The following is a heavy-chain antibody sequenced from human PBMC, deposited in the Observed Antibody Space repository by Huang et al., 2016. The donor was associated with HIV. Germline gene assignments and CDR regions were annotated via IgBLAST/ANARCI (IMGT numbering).Heavy chain of an antibody. CDR3: TTDRDYGDYVADAFDI. J-gene: IGHJ3*02. CDR2: IKIKSDGGTT. D-gene: IGHD4-17*01. V-gene: IGHV3-15*01. Sequence: EVQLVESGGGLVKPGGSLRLSCAASGFTFSNAWMSWVRQAPGKGLEWGGRIKIKSDGGTTDYAAPVKGRFTISRDDSKNTLYLQMNTLKTEDTAVYYCTTDRDYGDYVADAFDIWGQGTMVTVSS. CDR1: GFTFSNAW.